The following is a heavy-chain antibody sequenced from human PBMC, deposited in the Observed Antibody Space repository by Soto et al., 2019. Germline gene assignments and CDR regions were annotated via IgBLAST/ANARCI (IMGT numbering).Heavy chain of an antibody. J-gene: IGHJ3*02. CDR2: IYHSGST. D-gene: IGHD3-22*01. V-gene: IGHV4-30-2*01. CDR1: GGSISSGGYS. Sequence: SETLSLTCAVSGGSISSGGYSWSWIRQPPGKGLEWIGYIYHSGSTYYNPSLKSRVTISVDRSKNQFSLKLSSVTAADTAVYYCARVNYYSSSRPDVRAFDIWGQGTMVTVSS. CDR3: ARVNYYSSSRPDVRAFDI.